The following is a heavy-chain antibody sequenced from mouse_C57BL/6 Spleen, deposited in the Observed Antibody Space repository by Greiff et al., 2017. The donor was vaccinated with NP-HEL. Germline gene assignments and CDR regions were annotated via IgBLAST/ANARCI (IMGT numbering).Heavy chain of an antibody. CDR3: ARNYYYGSSDY. V-gene: IGHV1-59*01. Sequence: QVQLQQPGAELVRPGTSVKLSCKASGYTFTSYWMHWVKQRPGQGLEWIGVIDPSDSYTNYNQKFKGKATLTVDTSSSTAYMQLSSLTSEDSAVYYCARNYYYGSSDYWGQGTTLTVSS. D-gene: IGHD1-1*01. CDR2: IDPSDSYT. CDR1: GYTFTSYW. J-gene: IGHJ2*01.